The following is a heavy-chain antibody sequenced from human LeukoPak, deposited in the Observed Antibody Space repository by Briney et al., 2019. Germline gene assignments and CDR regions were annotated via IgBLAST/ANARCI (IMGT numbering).Heavy chain of an antibody. J-gene: IGHJ3*02. V-gene: IGHV1-24*01. CDR3: ATRDVGTMIVVVMDAFDI. D-gene: IGHD3-22*01. CDR1: GYTLTELS. CDR2: FDPEGGET. Sequence: ASVKVSCKVSGYTLTELSMRWVRQAPGKGLEWMGGFDPEGGETIYAQKFQGRVTMTEDTSTDAAYMELSSLRSEDTAVYYCATRDVGTMIVVVMDAFDIWGQGTMVTVSS.